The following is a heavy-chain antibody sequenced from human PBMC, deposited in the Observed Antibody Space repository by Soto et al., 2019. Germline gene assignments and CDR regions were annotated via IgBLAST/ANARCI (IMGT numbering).Heavy chain of an antibody. D-gene: IGHD3-10*01. CDR2: ISASATQT. V-gene: IGHV3-23*01. CDR3: AKPITAGGSNS. J-gene: IGHJ5*02. CDR1: GFNFNIYA. Sequence: EARILESGGGLAQPGGSLKISCTASGFNFNIYAMSWVRQAPGKGLECVSGISASATQTYYAESVKGRFAISRDNSKSTLYLQLDSLTPEDTARYYCAKPITAGGSNSWGPGTLVAVSS.